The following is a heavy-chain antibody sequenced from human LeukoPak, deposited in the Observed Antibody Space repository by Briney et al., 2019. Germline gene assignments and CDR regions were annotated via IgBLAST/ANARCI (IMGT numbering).Heavy chain of an antibody. D-gene: IGHD5-18*01. CDR3: ARSFGYGVDAFDI. J-gene: IGHJ3*02. CDR2: ISGSDGST. Sequence: GGSLRLSCAASGFSFSSYAMSWVRQAPGKGLEWVSGISGSDGSTYYADSVKGRFTISRDNSKNTLYLQMNSLRAEDTAVYYCARSFGYGVDAFDIWGQGTMVTVSS. CDR1: GFSFSSYA. V-gene: IGHV3-23*01.